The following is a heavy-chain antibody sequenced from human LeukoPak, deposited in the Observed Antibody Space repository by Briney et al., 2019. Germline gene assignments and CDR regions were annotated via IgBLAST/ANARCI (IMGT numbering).Heavy chain of an antibody. D-gene: IGHD5-18*01. J-gene: IGHJ4*02. V-gene: IGHV3-30-3*01. Sequence: GGSLRLSCAASGFTFSSYAMHWVRQAPGKGLEWVAVISYDGSNKYYADSVKGRFTISRDNSKNTLYLQMNSLRAEDTAVYYCARSGIQLWSALGGWGQGTLVTVSS. CDR2: ISYDGSNK. CDR1: GFTFSSYA. CDR3: ARSGIQLWSALGG.